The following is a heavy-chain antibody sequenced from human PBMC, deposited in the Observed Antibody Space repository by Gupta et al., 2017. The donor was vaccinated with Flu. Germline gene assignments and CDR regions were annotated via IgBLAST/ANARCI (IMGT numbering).Heavy chain of an antibody. J-gene: IGHJ5*02. V-gene: IGHV3-48*03. CDR1: GFPFSAYE. CDR2: ISSYNTI. D-gene: IGHD1-26*01. CDR3: ARGSWELTS. Sequence: EVQLVESGGGLAQPGGSLRLSCVAPGFPFSAYEMNWVRQATGQGLEWISYISSYNTISYADSVRGRFTISRDSANNSLYLQMNSLRAEDTAVYYCARGSWELTSWGQGTLVTVSS.